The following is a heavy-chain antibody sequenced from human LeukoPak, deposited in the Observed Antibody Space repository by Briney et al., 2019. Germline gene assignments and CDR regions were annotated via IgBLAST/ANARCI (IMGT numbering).Heavy chain of an antibody. CDR2: ISGSGGST. D-gene: IGHD2-2*02. CDR3: ATQDTKDIVVVPAAIGAFDI. V-gene: IGHV3-23*01. J-gene: IGHJ3*02. CDR1: GFTFSSAA. Sequence: GGSLRLSCAAAGFTFSSAAMTWVRQAPGKGGEGGSAISGSGGSTYYADSVKGPFTISRDNSKNTLYLQMNSLRAEDTAVYYCATQDTKDIVVVPAAIGAFDIWGQGTMVTVSS.